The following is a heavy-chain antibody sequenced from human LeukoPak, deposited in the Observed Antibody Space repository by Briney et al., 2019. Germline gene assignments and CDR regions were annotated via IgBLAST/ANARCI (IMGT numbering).Heavy chain of an antibody. CDR1: GFTFSSYA. J-gene: IGHJ1*01. CDR3: AKDVGYCSGGSCYPEYFQH. V-gene: IGHV3-23*01. D-gene: IGHD2-15*01. Sequence: GGSLRLSCAASGFTFSSYAMSWVRQAPGKGLEWVSAISGSGGSTYYADSVKGRFTISRENSKKPLYLQMNSLRAEDTAVYYCAKDVGYCSGGSCYPEYFQHWGQGTLVTVSS. CDR2: ISGSGGST.